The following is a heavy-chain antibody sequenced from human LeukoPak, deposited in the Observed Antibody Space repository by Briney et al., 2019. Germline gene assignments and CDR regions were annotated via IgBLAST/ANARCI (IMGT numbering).Heavy chain of an antibody. CDR2: IYYSGNN. Sequence: PSDTLSLLCTLWGGLISVYHWLGLRNPSGEAGVGIGDIYYSGNNKYNPTLKRRVSISVATSKHQFSLKLSSVTAADTAVYYCARHSISCGYYYCSRTYYNNGMDVWGQGTTVTVSS. CDR3: ARHSISCGYYYCSRTYYNNGMDV. CDR1: GGLISVYH. V-gene: IGHV4-59*08. J-gene: IGHJ6*02. D-gene: IGHD3-10*01.